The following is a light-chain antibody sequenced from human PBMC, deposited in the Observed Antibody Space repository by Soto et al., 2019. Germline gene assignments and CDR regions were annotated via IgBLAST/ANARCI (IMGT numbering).Light chain of an antibody. CDR2: GAS. J-gene: IGKJ1*01. V-gene: IGKV3-20*01. Sequence: EMVLTHSPGPLSLSRVEISTLSCMASQSVSNNYLAWYQQKPGQAPRLLIYGASNRATGIPDRFSGSGSGTDFTLTISRLEPEDFAVYYCQQYGSSGTFGQGTKVDIK. CDR1: QSVSNNY. CDR3: QQYGSSGT.